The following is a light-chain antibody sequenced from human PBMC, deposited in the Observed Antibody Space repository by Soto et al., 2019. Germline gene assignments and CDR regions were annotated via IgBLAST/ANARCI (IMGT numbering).Light chain of an antibody. V-gene: IGKV1-5*03. J-gene: IGKJ1*01. CDR2: KAS. Sequence: DIQMTQSPSTLSASVGDRVTITCRASQSINNWLAWYQQKSGKAPKLLIYKASTLKSGVPSRFSGSGSGTEFTLTISSLQPDDFATYYCQHYNSYSEAFGQGTKV. CDR1: QSINNW. CDR3: QHYNSYSEA.